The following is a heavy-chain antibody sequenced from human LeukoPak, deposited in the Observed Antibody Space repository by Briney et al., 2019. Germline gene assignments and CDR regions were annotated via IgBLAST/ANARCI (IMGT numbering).Heavy chain of an antibody. D-gene: IGHD6-19*01. CDR3: AKWDSSGWYRTLKIDY. V-gene: IGHV3-23*01. Sequence: GGSLRLSCAASGFTFSSYAMSWVRQAPGKGLEWVSAFSGSGGSTYYADSVKGRFTISRDNSKNTLYLQMNSLRAEDTAVYYCAKWDSSGWYRTLKIDYWGQGTLVTVSS. CDR1: GFTFSSYA. J-gene: IGHJ4*02. CDR2: FSGSGGST.